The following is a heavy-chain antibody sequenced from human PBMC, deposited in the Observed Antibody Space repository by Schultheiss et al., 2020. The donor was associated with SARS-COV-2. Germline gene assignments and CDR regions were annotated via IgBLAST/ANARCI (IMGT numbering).Heavy chain of an antibody. J-gene: IGHJ5*02. CDR2: INPNSGGT. D-gene: IGHD2-2*01. CDR1: GGTFSSYA. Sequence: ASVKVSCKASGGTFSSYAISWVRQAPGQGLEWMGWINPNSGGTNYAQKFQGRVTMTRDTSISTAYMELSRLRSDDTAVYYCARDKRPVVPAATNWFDPWGQGTLVTVSS. CDR3: ARDKRPVVPAATNWFDP. V-gene: IGHV1-2*02.